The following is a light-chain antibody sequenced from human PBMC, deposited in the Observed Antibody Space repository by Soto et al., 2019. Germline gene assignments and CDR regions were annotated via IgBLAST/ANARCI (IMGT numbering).Light chain of an antibody. J-gene: IGLJ1*01. V-gene: IGLV3-21*02. CDR2: DDS. CDR1: NIESKS. Sequence: SYELTQTPSVSVAPGQTARITCGGHNIESKSAHWYQQKPGQAPVLVVYDDSDRPSGIPERFSGSNSGNTATLIISTAEAGDEADYYCQVWDSDNNPFYVFGAGTKVTVL. CDR3: QVWDSDNNPFYV.